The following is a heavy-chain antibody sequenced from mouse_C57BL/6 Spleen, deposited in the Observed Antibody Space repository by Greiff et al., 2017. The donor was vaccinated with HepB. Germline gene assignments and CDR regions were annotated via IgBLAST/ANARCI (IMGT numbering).Heavy chain of an antibody. D-gene: IGHD4-1*02. CDR1: GFTFSDYG. V-gene: IGHV5-17*01. CDR3: ARNNCDAAMDY. J-gene: IGHJ4*01. Sequence: EVKVEESGGGLVKPGGSLKLSCAASGFTFSDYGMHWVRQAPEKGLEWVAYISSGSSTIYYADTVKGRFTISRDNAKNTLFLQMTSLRSEDTAMYYCARNNCDAAMDYWGQGTSGTVSS. CDR2: ISSGSSTI.